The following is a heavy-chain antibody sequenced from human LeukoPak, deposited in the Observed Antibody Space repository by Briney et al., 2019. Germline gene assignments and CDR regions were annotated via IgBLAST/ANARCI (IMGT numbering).Heavy chain of an antibody. CDR2: IYYSGST. CDR1: GGSFSNYY. Sequence: PSETLSLTCSVSGGSFSNYYWSWIRQPPGQGLEWIGYIYYSGSTDYNPFLKSRVTISVDTSKKQFSLKLSSVTAADTAVYYCARGVVLTGYPLDFWGRGTLVTVSS. D-gene: IGHD3-9*01. V-gene: IGHV4-59*01. J-gene: IGHJ4*02. CDR3: ARGVVLTGYPLDF.